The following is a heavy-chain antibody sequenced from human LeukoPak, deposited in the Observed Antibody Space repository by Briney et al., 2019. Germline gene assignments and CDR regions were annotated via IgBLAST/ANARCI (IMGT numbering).Heavy chain of an antibody. J-gene: IGHJ6*03. CDR1: GFTFSSYS. CDR2: ISSSSSYI. V-gene: IGHV3-21*01. CDR3: ARGSYCSSTSCYHLYYYMDV. Sequence: GGSLRLSCAASGFTFSSYSMNWVRQAPGKGLEWVSSISSSSSYIYYADSVKGRFTISRDNAKNSLYLQMNSLRAEDTAVYYCARGSYCSSTSCYHLYYYMDVWGKGTTVTISS. D-gene: IGHD2-2*01.